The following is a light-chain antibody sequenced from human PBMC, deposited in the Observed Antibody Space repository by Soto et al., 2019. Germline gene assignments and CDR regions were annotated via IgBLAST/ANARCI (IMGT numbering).Light chain of an antibody. Sequence: QSALTQPPSASGSPGQSVAISCTGTSSDVGGYNYVSWYQQHPGKAPKLMIYEVNNRPSGVPDRFSGSKSGTSASLAITGLQAEDEADYYCQSYDSSLSGVVFGGGTKLTVL. CDR1: SSDVGGYNY. CDR3: QSYDSSLSGVV. V-gene: IGLV2-8*01. CDR2: EVN. J-gene: IGLJ2*01.